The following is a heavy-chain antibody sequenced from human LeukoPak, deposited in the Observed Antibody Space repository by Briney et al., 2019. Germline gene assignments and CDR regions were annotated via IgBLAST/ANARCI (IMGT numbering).Heavy chain of an antibody. Sequence: PSETLSLTCAVYGGSFSGYYWSWIRQPPGKGLEWIGEINHSGSTNYNPSLKSRVTISVDTSKNQFSLKLSSVTAADTAVYYCARLVYETPYYFDYWGQGTLVTVSS. J-gene: IGHJ4*02. CDR3: ARLVYETPYYFDY. CDR1: GGSFSGYY. D-gene: IGHD5/OR15-5a*01. V-gene: IGHV4-34*01. CDR2: INHSGST.